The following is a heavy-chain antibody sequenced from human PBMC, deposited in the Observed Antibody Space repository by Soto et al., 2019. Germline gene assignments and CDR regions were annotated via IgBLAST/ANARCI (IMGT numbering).Heavy chain of an antibody. Sequence: VLLVDSGGGMVQPGRSLRLSCAASGFTFSSYAMNWVRQAPGKGLEWVALISHDGINKYYADSVRGRFTISRDSSTNTLYLQMNSLRAADTAVYYCGRCTSTSCHLGSDYWGQGTLVTVSS. D-gene: IGHD2-2*01. V-gene: IGHV3-30-3*01. CDR2: ISHDGINK. J-gene: IGHJ4*02. CDR1: GFTFSSYA. CDR3: GRCTSTSCHLGSDY.